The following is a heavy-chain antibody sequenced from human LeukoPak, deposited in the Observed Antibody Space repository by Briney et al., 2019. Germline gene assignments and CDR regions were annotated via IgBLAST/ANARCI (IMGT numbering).Heavy chain of an antibody. CDR3: ARSMGYDFWSRSFDY. V-gene: IGHV4-34*01. CDR2: INHSGST. CDR1: GGSFSGCY. Sequence: KPSETLSLTCAVYGGSFSGCYWSWIRQPPGKGLEWIGEINHSGSTNYNPSLKSRVTISVDTSKNQFSLKLSSVTAADTAVYYCARSMGYDFWSRSFDYWGQGTLVTVSS. J-gene: IGHJ4*02. D-gene: IGHD3-3*01.